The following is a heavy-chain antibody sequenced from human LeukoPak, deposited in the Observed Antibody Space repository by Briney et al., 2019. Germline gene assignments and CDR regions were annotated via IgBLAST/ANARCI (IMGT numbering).Heavy chain of an antibody. Sequence: GGSLRLSCAASGFTFSSYAMNWGRQAPGKGLEWVSGIGYTGDSTFYADSVNGRFTVSRDNAKNSLYLQMNSLRAEDTAVYYCARSHDYGDYVLGYWGQGTLVTVSS. CDR1: GFTFSSYA. D-gene: IGHD4-17*01. CDR3: ARSHDYGDYVLGY. CDR2: IGYTGDST. V-gene: IGHV3-23*01. J-gene: IGHJ4*02.